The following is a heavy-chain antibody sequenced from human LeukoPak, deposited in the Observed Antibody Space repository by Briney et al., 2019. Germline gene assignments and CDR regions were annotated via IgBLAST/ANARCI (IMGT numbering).Heavy chain of an antibody. V-gene: IGHV3-23*01. CDR2: ISGSGGST. CDR1: GFTFSSYA. D-gene: IGHD2-2*02. J-gene: IGHJ6*03. Sequence: PGGSLRLSCAASGFTFSSYAMSWVRQAPGKGLEWVSAISGSGGSTYYADSEKGRLTVARDNAKNKLYLQMNSLRAEDTAVYYCAKVPAAIWNYMDVWGKGTTVTVSS. CDR3: AKVPAAIWNYMDV.